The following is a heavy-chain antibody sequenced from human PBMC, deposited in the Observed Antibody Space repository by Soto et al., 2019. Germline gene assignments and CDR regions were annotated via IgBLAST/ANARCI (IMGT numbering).Heavy chain of an antibody. CDR3: ARVGLRLGDYFDY. CDR2: IYYSGNT. V-gene: IGHV4-31*03. Sequence: QVQLQESGPGLVKPSQTLSLTCTVSGGSISSGAYYWSWIRQLPGKGLEWIGYIYYSGNTYYNPSLKSRVTISVDTSKNQFSLKLSSVTAADTAVYYCARVGLRLGDYFDYWGQGTLVSVSS. J-gene: IGHJ4*02. CDR1: GGSISSGAYY. D-gene: IGHD3-16*01.